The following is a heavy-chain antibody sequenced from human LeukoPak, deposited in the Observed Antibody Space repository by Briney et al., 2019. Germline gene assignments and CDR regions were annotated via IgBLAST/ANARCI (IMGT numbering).Heavy chain of an antibody. CDR2: ISGGGDST. D-gene: IGHD3-10*01. V-gene: IGHV3-23*01. CDR3: AKVRSVMVRGVIDV. CDR1: GFTFKSYS. J-gene: IGHJ6*02. Sequence: PGGSLRLSCAASGFTFKSYSMSWVRQAPGKGLEWVSAISGGGDSTYYADSVKGRFTISRDNSKNTVSLQMNSLRAEDTAVYYCAKVRSVMVRGVIDVWGQGTTVTASS.